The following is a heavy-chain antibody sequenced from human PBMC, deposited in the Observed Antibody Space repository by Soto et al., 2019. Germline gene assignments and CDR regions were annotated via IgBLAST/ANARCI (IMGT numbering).Heavy chain of an antibody. J-gene: IGHJ6*02. CDR3: ARSALLRFLGWSSQSNYGMDV. D-gene: IGHD3-3*01. CDR2: ISAYNGNT. Sequence: ASVKVSCKASGYTFTSYGISWVRQAPGQGLEWIGWISAYNGNTNYAQKLQGRVTMTTDTSTSTAYMELRSLRSDDTAVYYCARSALLRFLGWSSQSNYGMDVWGQGTTVTVSS. V-gene: IGHV1-18*01. CDR1: GYTFTSYG.